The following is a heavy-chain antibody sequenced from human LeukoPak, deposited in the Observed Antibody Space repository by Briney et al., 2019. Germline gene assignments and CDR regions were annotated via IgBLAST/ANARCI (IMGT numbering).Heavy chain of an antibody. J-gene: IGHJ4*02. CDR2: IYTSGST. CDR3: ARYGSGSYYLFDY. Sequence: SGTLSLTCAVSGGSISSSYWWSWIRQPAGKGLEWIGRIYTSGSTNYNPSLKSRVTMSVDTSKNQFSLKLSSVTAADTAVYYCARYGSGSYYLFDYWGQGTLVTVSS. V-gene: IGHV4-59*10. D-gene: IGHD3-10*01. CDR1: GGSISSSYW.